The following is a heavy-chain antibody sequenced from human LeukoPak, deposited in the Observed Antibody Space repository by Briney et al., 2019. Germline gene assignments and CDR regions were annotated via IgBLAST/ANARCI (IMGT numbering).Heavy chain of an antibody. D-gene: IGHD3-9*01. CDR1: GYTFTGYY. CDR3: ARGPPVLRYFDWPDSDY. CDR2: INPNSGGT. V-gene: IGHV1-2*06. Sequence: ASVKVSCKASGYTFTGYYMHWVRQAPGQGLEWMGRINPNSGGTNYAQKFQGRVTMTRDTSISTAYMELSRLRSNDTAVYYCARGPPVLRYFDWPDSDYWGQGTLVTVSS. J-gene: IGHJ4*02.